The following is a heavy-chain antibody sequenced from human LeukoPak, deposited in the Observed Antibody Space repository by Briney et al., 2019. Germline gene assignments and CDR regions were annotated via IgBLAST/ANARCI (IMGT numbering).Heavy chain of an antibody. CDR2: IYQSRNT. CDR3: ARYYGAYFDY. V-gene: IGHV4-30-2*01. Sequence: PSETLSLTCGVSGGSISSDDYSWSWIRQPPGKGLEWIGYIYQSRNTYYNPSLRSRVTISVDRSKNQFFLRLSSVTAADTAVYYCARYYGAYFDYWGQGTLVTVSS. D-gene: IGHD4-17*01. J-gene: IGHJ4*02. CDR1: GGSISSDDYS.